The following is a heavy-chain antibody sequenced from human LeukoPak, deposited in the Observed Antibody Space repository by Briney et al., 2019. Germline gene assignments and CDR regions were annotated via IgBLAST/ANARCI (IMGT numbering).Heavy chain of an antibody. CDR2: MNPKSGNT. Sequence: ASVKVSCKASGYTFSSYDINWVRQATGQGLEWMGWMNPKSGNTGYGQKFQGRVTMTRDMSTSTDYMELSSLRSEDTAIYYCARDNSVGDNAWWFDPWGQGTLVTVSS. CDR1: GYTFSSYD. CDR3: ARDNSVGDNAWWFDP. J-gene: IGHJ5*02. D-gene: IGHD1-26*01. V-gene: IGHV1-8*01.